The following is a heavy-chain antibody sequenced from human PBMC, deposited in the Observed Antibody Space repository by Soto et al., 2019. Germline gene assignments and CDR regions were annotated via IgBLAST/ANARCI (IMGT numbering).Heavy chain of an antibody. CDR3: ASHESRSYDY. Sequence: SETLSLTCAVYGGSFSGDYWSWIRHPPEKRMEWIGEINHSGSTNYNPSLKSRVTISVDTSKDQFTLNLNSVTAADSAVYYCASHESRSYDYWGQGTLVTVSS. CDR1: GGSFSGDY. D-gene: IGHD5-12*01. CDR2: INHSGST. V-gene: IGHV4-34*01. J-gene: IGHJ1*01.